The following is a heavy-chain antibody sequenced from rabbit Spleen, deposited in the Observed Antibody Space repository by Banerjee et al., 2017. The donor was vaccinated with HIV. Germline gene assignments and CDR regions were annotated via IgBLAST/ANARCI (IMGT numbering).Heavy chain of an antibody. CDR1: GFSFSDRDV. D-gene: IGHD1-1*01. CDR2: INAATAKP. J-gene: IGHJ4*01. Sequence: QEQLVESGGGLVKPEGSLTLTCKASGFSFSDRDVMCWVRQAPGKGLEWIACINAATAKPVYATWAKGRFTISRTSSTTVTLRMTSLTAADTATYFCARDLVGVIGWNFYLWGPGTLVTVS. CDR3: ARDLVGVIGWNFYL. V-gene: IGHV1S45*01.